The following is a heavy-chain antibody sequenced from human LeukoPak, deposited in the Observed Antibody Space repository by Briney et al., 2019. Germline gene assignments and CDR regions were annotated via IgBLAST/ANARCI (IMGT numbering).Heavy chain of an antibody. J-gene: IGHJ4*02. CDR2: IYSGGST. CDR1: GFTFSDYY. CDR3: ARGRYCSSTSCYSFDY. V-gene: IGHV3-66*02. D-gene: IGHD2-2*02. Sequence: PGGSLRLSCAASGFTFSDYYMSWVRQAPGKGLEWVSVIYSGGSTYYADSVKGRFTISRDNSKNTLYLQMNSLRAEDTAVYYCARGRYCSSTSCYSFDYWGQGTLVTVSS.